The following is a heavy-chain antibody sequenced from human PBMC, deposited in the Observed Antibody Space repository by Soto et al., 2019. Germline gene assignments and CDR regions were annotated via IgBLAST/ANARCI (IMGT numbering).Heavy chain of an antibody. Sequence: GDSLKISCKGSGYGFPSYWISWVRQMPGKGLEWMGRIDPSDSYTNYSPSFQGHVTISADKSINTAYLQWSSLKASDTAIYSWASKLYVPPVWAYGGQGILVPVSP. CDR3: ASKLYVPPVWAY. CDR2: IDPSDSYT. D-gene: IGHD3-10*02. CDR1: GYGFPSYW. V-gene: IGHV5-10-1*01. J-gene: IGHJ4*02.